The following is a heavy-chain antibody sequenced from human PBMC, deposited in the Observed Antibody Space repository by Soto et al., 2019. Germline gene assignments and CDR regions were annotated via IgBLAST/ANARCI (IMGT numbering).Heavy chain of an antibody. Sequence: EVQLVESGGGLVQPGGSLRLSCGASGFTFRTYWLSWVRQVPGKGLEWVANINQDGSEKNYVDAVKGRFTISRDNAKNSLHLQMSSLRAEDTALYYCARDGSTSWYSYDYHGRDVWGQGTRVTVSS. CDR2: INQDGSEK. D-gene: IGHD5-18*01. V-gene: IGHV3-7*05. CDR1: GFTFRTYW. J-gene: IGHJ6*02. CDR3: ARDGSTSWYSYDYHGRDV.